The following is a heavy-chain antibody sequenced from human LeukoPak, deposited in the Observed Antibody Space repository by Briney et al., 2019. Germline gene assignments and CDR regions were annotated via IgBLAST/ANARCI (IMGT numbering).Heavy chain of an antibody. V-gene: IGHV4-39*07. D-gene: IGHD2-21*02. Sequence: SETLSLTCTVSGGSISSSGYYWGWIRQPPGKGLEWIGSIYYSGSTYYNPSLKSRVTISVDTSKNQFSLKLSSVTAADTAVYYCASPTTVVTAIHPYYFDYWGQGTLVTVSS. CDR1: GGSISSSGYY. CDR2: IYYSGST. CDR3: ASPTTVVTAIHPYYFDY. J-gene: IGHJ4*02.